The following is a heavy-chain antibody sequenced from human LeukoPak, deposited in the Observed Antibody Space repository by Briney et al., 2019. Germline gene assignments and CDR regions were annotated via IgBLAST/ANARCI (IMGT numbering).Heavy chain of an antibody. D-gene: IGHD3-22*01. CDR3: ARCDSSGCFDY. V-gene: IGHV3-48*03. CDR2: ISNSGSTI. Sequence: AGGSLRLSCAASGFTFSYYEMNWVRQAPGKGLEWVSYISNSGSTIYYADSVKGRFTISRDNAKNSLYLQMNSLRAEDTAVYYCARCDSSGCFDYWGQGTLVTVSS. J-gene: IGHJ4*02. CDR1: GFTFSYYE.